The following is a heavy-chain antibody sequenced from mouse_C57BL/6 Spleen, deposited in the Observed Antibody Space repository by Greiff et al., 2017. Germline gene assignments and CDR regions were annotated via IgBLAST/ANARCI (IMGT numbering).Heavy chain of an antibody. CDR1: GFTFSDYY. CDR2: INYDGSST. V-gene: IGHV5-16*01. Sequence: EVKLMESEGGLVQPGSSMKLSCTASGFTFSDYYMAWVRQVPEKGLEWVANINYDGSSTYYLDSLKSRFIISRDNAKNILYLQMSSLKSEDTATYYCARFDYDYAMDYCGQGTSVTVSA. CDR3: ARFDYDYAMDY. J-gene: IGHJ4*01. D-gene: IGHD2-4*01.